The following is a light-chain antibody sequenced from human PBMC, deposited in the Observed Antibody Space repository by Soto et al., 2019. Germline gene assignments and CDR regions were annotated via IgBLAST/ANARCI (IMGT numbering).Light chain of an antibody. Sequence: QSALTQPASVSGSPGQSITISCSGSSSDVGSYNLVSWYQQYPGKAPKLTIYEDTKRPSGVSNRFSGCKSGNTASLTISGLKAEDEADYYCCSYAGSSNWVFGGGTKLTVL. CDR3: CSYAGSSNWV. CDR2: EDT. J-gene: IGLJ3*02. V-gene: IGLV2-23*01. CDR1: SSDVGSYNL.